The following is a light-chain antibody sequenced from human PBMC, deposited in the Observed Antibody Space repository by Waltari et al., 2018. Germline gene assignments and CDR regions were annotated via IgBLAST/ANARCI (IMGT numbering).Light chain of an antibody. CDR3: QSYDTNLVV. V-gene: IGLV1-40*01. J-gene: IGLJ2*01. CDR1: SSNIGAGYD. CDR2: GDN. Sequence: QSVLAQPPSVSGAPGQRVTISCTGGSSNIGAGYDVHWYQQLPGTAPKLLLYGDNKRPSGVPDRFAGSKSGTSASLAITGLQAEDEASYYCQSYDTNLVVFGGGTKLTVL.